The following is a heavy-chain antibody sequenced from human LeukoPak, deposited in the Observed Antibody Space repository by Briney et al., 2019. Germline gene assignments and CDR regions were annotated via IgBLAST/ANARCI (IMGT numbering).Heavy chain of an antibody. CDR2: ISASGGST. J-gene: IGHJ6*02. D-gene: IGHD2/OR15-2a*01. Sequence: PGGSLRLSCAASEFTFSSYAMRWVRQAPGKGLEWVSGISASGGSTWYADSVKGRFTISRDNSENTLYLQMNSLRAEDTAVYYCAKYVSAKGPPYALDVWGQGTTVTVSS. CDR1: EFTFSSYA. V-gene: IGHV3-23*01. CDR3: AKYVSAKGPPYALDV.